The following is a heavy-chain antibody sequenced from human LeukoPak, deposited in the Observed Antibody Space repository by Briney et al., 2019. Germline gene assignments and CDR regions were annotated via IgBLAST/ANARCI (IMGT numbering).Heavy chain of an antibody. D-gene: IGHD6-6*01. CDR2: INHSGST. CDR1: GGSFSGYY. Sequence: SETLSLTCAVYGGSFSGYYWSWIRQPPGKGLEWIGEINHSGSTNYNPSLKSRVTISVDTSKNQFSLKLSSVTAADTAVYYCARGRPGALSIAGEDYWGQGTLVTVSS. J-gene: IGHJ4*02. V-gene: IGHV4-34*01. CDR3: ARGRPGALSIAGEDY.